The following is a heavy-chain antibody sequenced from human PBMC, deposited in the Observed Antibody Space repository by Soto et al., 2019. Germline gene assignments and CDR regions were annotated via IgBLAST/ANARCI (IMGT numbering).Heavy chain of an antibody. D-gene: IGHD6-13*01. CDR3: ARERIAAGGTHDAIDI. V-gene: IGHV3-53*01. Sequence: GGSLRLSCAASGLSVSTNYMTWVRQAPGKGLEWVSLIFAGGRTYYADSVKGRFTISRDNSKNTLYLQMNSLSAEDTGVYYCARERIAAGGTHDAIDIWGQGTMVTVSS. CDR1: GLSVSTNY. CDR2: IFAGGRT. J-gene: IGHJ3*02.